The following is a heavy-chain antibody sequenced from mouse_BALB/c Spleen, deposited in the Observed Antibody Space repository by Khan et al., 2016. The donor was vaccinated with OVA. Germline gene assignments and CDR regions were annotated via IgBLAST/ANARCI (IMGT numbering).Heavy chain of an antibody. D-gene: IGHD2-14*01. CDR3: ARGYDFVAY. CDR2: VNPNTGYT. CDR1: GYSFTGYY. Sequence: VQLQQSGPDLVKPGASVKMSCKASGYSFTGYYMNWVKQSHGKSLECIGRVNPNTGYTNYNQKFKGKAILIVDTSSTTAYMELRSLTSEDSAVYYCARGYDFVAYWGQGTLVTVSA. V-gene: IGHV1-26*01. J-gene: IGHJ3*01.